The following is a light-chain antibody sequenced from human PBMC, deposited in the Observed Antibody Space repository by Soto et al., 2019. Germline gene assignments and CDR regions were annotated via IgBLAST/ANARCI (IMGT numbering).Light chain of an antibody. CDR2: GAS. CDR1: QSVSSSY. V-gene: IGKV3-20*01. J-gene: IGKJ4*01. CDR3: QQYGSSPRVT. Sequence: EIVLTQSPGTLSLSPGERATLSCRASQSVSSSYLAWYQQKPGQAPRLLIYGASSRATGIPDRFSASGSGTDFTLTISRLEPEDLAVYYCQQYGSSPRVTFGGGTKVEIK.